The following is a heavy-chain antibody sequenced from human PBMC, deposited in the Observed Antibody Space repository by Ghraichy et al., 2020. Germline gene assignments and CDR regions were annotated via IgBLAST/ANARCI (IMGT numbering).Heavy chain of an antibody. V-gene: IGHV4-39*01. J-gene: IGHJ2*01. CDR2: INYSGST. Sequence: SETLSLTCTVSGGSISSSSYYWGWLRQPPGKGLEWIGSINYSGSTYYNPSLKSRVTISVDTSKNQFSMKLSSVTAADTAVYYCARQTLYYYDSSGGWYFDLWGRGTLVTVSS. CDR1: GGSISSSSYY. CDR3: ARQTLYYYDSSGGWYFDL. D-gene: IGHD3-22*01.